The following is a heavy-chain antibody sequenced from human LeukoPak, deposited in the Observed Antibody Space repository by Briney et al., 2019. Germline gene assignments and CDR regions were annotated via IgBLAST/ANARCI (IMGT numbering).Heavy chain of an antibody. V-gene: IGHV4-39*07. CDR2: IFYSGST. D-gene: IGHD3-9*01. CDR1: GGSVSSSNYF. CDR3: ARHDSYYDILTGYFLNWYFDL. J-gene: IGHJ2*01. Sequence: SETLSLTCTVSGGSVSSSNYFWGWIRQPPGKGLEWIGGIFYSGSTYYNPSLKSRVTISIDTSENHFSLKLTSVTAADTAVYYCARHDSYYDILTGYFLNWYFDLWGRGTLVTVSS.